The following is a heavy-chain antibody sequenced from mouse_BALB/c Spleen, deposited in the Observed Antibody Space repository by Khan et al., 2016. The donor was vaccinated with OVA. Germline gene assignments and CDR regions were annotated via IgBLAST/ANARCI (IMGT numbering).Heavy chain of an antibody. V-gene: IGHV3-2*02. Sequence: QLEESGPGLVNPSQSLSLTCTVTGYSITSDYAWNWIRQFPGNKLEWMGYINYSGSTNYNPAHKSRISITRDTSKNQFFLQLNSVTTEDTTTYYCARDGSRYNYAMDYWGQGTSVTVSS. CDR1: GYSITSDYA. D-gene: IGHD2-3*01. CDR2: INYSGST. CDR3: ARDGSRYNYAMDY. J-gene: IGHJ4*01.